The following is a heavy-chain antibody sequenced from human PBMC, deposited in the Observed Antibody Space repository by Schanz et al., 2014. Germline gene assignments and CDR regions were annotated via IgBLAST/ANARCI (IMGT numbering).Heavy chain of an antibody. J-gene: IGHJ4*02. V-gene: IGHV3-23*04. CDR3: AKQHGVIQQVSDY. CDR1: GFTFSDHY. D-gene: IGHD3-22*01. Sequence: VQLVESGGGLVQPGGSVRLSCGASGFTFSDHYMDWVRQAPGKGLEWVSGIEFSGGTTYYADSVKGRFTISRDNSENTLYLQMNSLRAEDTAVYYCAKQHGVIQQVSDYWGQGTLVTVSS. CDR2: IEFSGGTT.